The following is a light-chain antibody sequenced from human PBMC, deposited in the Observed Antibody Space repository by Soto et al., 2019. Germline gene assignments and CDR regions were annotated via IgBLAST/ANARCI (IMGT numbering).Light chain of an antibody. CDR3: TSYTSDSNEV. CDR2: EVS. Sequence: QSALTQPASVSGSPGQSITISCTGTSSDVGDYNYVSWYQHHPGRAPKLIIYEVSNRPSGISNRFSGSKSGNTASLTISGLQAEDEADYYYTSYTSDSNEVLGNGTKVT. V-gene: IGLV2-14*01. CDR1: SSDVGDYNY. J-gene: IGLJ1*01.